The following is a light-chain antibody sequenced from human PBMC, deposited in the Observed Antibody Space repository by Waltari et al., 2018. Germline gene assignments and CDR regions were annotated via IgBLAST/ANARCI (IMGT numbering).Light chain of an antibody. J-gene: IGLJ1*01. V-gene: IGLV1-44*01. CDR2: GNN. CDR3: LAWDDSLNGYV. CDR1: SSNIGNNA. Sequence: QSVLTQPPSASGTPGQRVTISCSGSSSNIGNNAVNWYQQLPGTAPKLLLSGNNQRPSGVPDRFPGSKSGTSDSLAISWPRSEDGAYHYCLAWDDSLNGYVFGSGTKVTVL.